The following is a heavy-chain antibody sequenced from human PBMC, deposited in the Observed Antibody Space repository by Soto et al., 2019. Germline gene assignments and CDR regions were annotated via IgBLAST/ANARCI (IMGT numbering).Heavy chain of an antibody. V-gene: IGHV4-4*02. J-gene: IGHJ4*02. D-gene: IGHD5-12*01. CDR2: IYDGGST. CDR3: ARDSGASETSD. CDR1: GGSFSSSNM. Sequence: PGETLSLTCAVSGGSFSSSNMRRVRRDPAEGVLWGVGIIYDGGSTNYTPSLKSRVTISVDQSKNQLSLKLSSVTAADTAVYYCARDSGASETSDWGQGTLVTVSS.